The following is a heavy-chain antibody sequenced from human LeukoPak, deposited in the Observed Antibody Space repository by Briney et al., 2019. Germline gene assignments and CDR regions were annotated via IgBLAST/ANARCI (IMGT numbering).Heavy chain of an antibody. J-gene: IGHJ5*02. CDR2: IYYSGST. Sequence: PSETLSLTCTVSGGSISSYYWSWIRQPPGKGLEWIGYIYYSGSTNYNPSLKSRVTISVDTSKNQFSLKLSSVTAADTAVYYCARGAPGSYVWFDPWGQGTLVTVSS. V-gene: IGHV4-59*12. CDR3: ARGAPGSYVWFDP. D-gene: IGHD3-10*01. CDR1: GGSISSYY.